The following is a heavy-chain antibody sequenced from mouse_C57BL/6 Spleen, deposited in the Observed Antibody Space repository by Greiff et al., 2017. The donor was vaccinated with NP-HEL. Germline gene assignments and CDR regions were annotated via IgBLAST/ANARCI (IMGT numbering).Heavy chain of an antibody. V-gene: IGHV5-6*01. CDR2: ISSGGSYT. J-gene: IGHJ3*01. CDR3: ARHEIYYDYDGFAY. Sequence: DVQLVESGGDLVKPGGSLKLSCAASGFTFSSYGMSWVRQTPDKRLEWVATISSGGSYTYYPDSVKGRFTISRDNAKNTLYLQMSSLKSEDTAMYYCARHEIYYDYDGFAYWGQGTLVTVSA. CDR1: GFTFSSYG. D-gene: IGHD2-4*01.